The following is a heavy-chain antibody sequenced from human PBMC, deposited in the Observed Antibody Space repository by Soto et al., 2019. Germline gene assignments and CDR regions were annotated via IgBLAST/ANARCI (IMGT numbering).Heavy chain of an antibody. CDR2: TYYRSKWYN. V-gene: IGHV6-1*01. J-gene: IGHJ5*02. CDR1: GDSVSSNSAA. Sequence: SQTLSLTCAISGDSVSSNSAAWNWIRQSPSRGLEWLGRTYYRSKWYNDYAVSVKSRITINPDTSKNQFSLQLNSVTPEDTAVYYCAGTGVVVVAATSSWFDPWGQGTLVTVSS. D-gene: IGHD2-15*01. CDR3: AGTGVVVVAATSSWFDP.